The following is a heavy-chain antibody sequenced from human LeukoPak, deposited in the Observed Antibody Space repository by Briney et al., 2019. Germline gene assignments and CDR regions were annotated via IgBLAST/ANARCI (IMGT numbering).Heavy chain of an antibody. J-gene: IGHJ5*02. V-gene: IGHV4-59*08. CDR2: IYYSGST. Sequence: SETLSLTCTVSGGSISSYYWSWTRQPPGKGLEWIGYIYYSGSTNYNPSLKSRVTISVDTSKNQFSLKLSSVTAADTAMYYCARQAYTDFWNAFPFDPWGQGTLVTVSS. CDR1: GGSISSYY. D-gene: IGHD3-3*01. CDR3: ARQAYTDFWNAFPFDP.